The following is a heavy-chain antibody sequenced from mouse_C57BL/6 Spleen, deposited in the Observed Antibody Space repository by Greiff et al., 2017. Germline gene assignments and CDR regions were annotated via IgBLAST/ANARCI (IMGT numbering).Heavy chain of an antibody. J-gene: IGHJ4*01. CDR1: GYTFTSYW. CDR3: ARWELPLYAMDY. Sequence: QVQLQQPGAELVKPGASVKMSCKASGYTFTSYWITWVKQRPGQGLEWIGDIYPGSGSTNYNEKFKSKATLTVDTSSSTDYMQLSRRTYEDSAVYYCARWELPLYAMDYWGQGTSVTVSS. V-gene: IGHV1-55*01. D-gene: IGHD4-1*01. CDR2: IYPGSGST.